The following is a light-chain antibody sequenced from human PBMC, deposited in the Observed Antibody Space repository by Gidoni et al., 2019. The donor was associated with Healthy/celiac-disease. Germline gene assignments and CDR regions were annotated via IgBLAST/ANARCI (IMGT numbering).Light chain of an antibody. V-gene: IGKV4-1*01. CDR1: QSVLYSSNNKSY. J-gene: IGKJ2*01. CDR2: WAS. Sequence: DILMTQSPDSLAVSLGERATINCKSSQSVLYSSNNKSYLAWYQQKPGQPPKLLIYWASTRESGVPDRFSGSGSGTDFTLTISSLQAEDVAVYYCQQYYSTPLYTFGQGTKLEIK. CDR3: QQYYSTPLYT.